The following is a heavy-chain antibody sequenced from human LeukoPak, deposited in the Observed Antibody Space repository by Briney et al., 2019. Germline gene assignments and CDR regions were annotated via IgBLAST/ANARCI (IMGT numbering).Heavy chain of an antibody. D-gene: IGHD4-23*01. V-gene: IGHV3-48*01. CDR2: ISSSISPI. J-gene: IGHJ3*02. Sequence: PGGSLRLSCAASGFTFTTYSMNWVRQAPGKGLEWVSYISSSISPIYYADSVKGRFTISRDNAKNSLYLQMNSLRAEDTAVYYCARDRYGGSESDACDIWGQGTMVTVSS. CDR3: ARDRYGGSESDACDI. CDR1: GFTFTTYS.